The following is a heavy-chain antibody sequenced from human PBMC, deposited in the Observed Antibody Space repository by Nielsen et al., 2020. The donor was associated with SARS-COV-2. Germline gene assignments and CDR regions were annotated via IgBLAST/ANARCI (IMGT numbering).Heavy chain of an antibody. CDR2: IYYSGST. Sequence: SETLSLTCTVSGGSISSYYWSWIRQPPGKGLEWIGYIYYSGSTNYNPSLKSRVTISVDTSKNQFSLKLSSVTAADTAVYYCARDGGVHDRSGYYDWFDPWGQGTLVTVSS. CDR1: GGSISSYY. CDR3: ARDGGVHDRSGYYDWFDP. D-gene: IGHD3-22*01. V-gene: IGHV4-59*01. J-gene: IGHJ5*02.